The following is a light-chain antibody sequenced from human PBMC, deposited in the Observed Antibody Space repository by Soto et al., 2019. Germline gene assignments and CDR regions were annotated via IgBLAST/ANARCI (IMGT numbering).Light chain of an antibody. CDR2: GAS. CDR3: QQYGSSTPVT. CDR1: QSVSSSY. J-gene: IGKJ3*01. Sequence: DSVLTQSPGTLSLSPGERATLSCRASQSVSSSYLAWYQQKPGQAPKLLIYGASSRATGIPDRFSGSGSGTDFTLTIRRLEPEDFAVYYCQQYGSSTPVTFGPGTKVDIK. V-gene: IGKV3-20*01.